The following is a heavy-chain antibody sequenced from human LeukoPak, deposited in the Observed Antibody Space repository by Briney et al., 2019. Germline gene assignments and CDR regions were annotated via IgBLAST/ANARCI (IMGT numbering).Heavy chain of an antibody. D-gene: IGHD4-17*01. CDR3: ARTAPVTPYYFDY. Sequence: GASVKVSCKASGYTFTGYYMHWVRQAPGQGLEWMGWINPNSGGTNYAQKFQGRVTMTRDTSISTAYMELSRLRSDDTAVYYCARTAPVTPYYFDYWGQGTLVTVSS. J-gene: IGHJ4*02. CDR2: INPNSGGT. CDR1: GYTFTGYY. V-gene: IGHV1-2*02.